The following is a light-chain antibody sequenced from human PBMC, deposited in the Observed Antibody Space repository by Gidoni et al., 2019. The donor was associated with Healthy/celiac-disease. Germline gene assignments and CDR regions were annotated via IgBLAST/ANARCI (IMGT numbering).Light chain of an antibody. CDR1: SANIGSTT. CDR2: SDN. Sequence: QSVLTQPPSASETPGQRVTISCSGSSANIGSTTVNWYQQLPGTAPKLLIYSDNQRPSGVPDRFSGSKSGTSASLAISGLQSDDEADYYCAAWDDSLNGWVFGGGTKLTVL. CDR3: AAWDDSLNGWV. J-gene: IGLJ3*02. V-gene: IGLV1-44*01.